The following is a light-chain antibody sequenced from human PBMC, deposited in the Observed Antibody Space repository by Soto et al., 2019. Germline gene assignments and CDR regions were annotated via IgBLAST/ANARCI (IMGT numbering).Light chain of an antibody. CDR1: SSDVDVGGYNY. V-gene: IGLV2-14*01. Sequence: QSALTQPASVSGSPGQSITISCTGTSSDVDVGGYNYVSWYQQHPGKAPKLMIYEVSNRPSGVSNRFSCSKSGNTASLTISGLPAEDEADYYCSSYTSSATGVFGGGTKLTVL. J-gene: IGLJ3*02. CDR3: SSYTSSATGV. CDR2: EVS.